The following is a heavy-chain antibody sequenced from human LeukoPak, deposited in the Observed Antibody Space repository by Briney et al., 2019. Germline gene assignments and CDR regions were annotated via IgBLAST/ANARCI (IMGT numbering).Heavy chain of an antibody. CDR1: GFTFNSYA. CDR3: ARDERCYYYSGAFFGAIDF. D-gene: IGHD3-22*01. J-gene: IGHJ4*02. CDR2: LWYDGSNK. V-gene: IGHV3-33*01. Sequence: GGSLRLSCAASGFTFNSYAMHWVRQAPGKGLEWVAFLWYDGSNKYYADSVKGRFTASRDNSKITVYLQMNSLRAEDTAVYYCARDERCYYYSGAFFGAIDFWGQGTLVTVSS.